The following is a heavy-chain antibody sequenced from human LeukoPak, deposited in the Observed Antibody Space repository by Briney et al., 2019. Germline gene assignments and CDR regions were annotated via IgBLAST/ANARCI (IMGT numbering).Heavy chain of an antibody. J-gene: IGHJ6*03. CDR1: GFAFSDYY. CDR2: ISSRAFII. V-gene: IGHV3-11*04. Sequence: GGSLRLSCAASGFAFSDYYMTWVCRTPGKGLEWVSYISSRAFIIKYADSVKGRFTISRDNAKDLMFLQMDSLRADDTAVYYCARARDGYNSGGYYMDVWGKGTTVTVSS. D-gene: IGHD5-24*01. CDR3: ARARDGYNSGGYYMDV.